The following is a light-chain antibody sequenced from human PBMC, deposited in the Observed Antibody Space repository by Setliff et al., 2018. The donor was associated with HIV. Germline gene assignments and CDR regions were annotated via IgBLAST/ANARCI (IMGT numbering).Light chain of an antibody. J-gene: IGLJ1*01. CDR3: CSYTSSLTYV. CDR2: DVT. CDR1: SSDVGSYNF. Sequence: QSVLTQPASVSGSPGQSITLSCTGTSSDVGSYNFVSWYQQRPGRAPKLMIYDVTKRPSGVSDRFSGSKSGNTASLTISGLQTEDEADYYCCSYTSSLTYVFGTGTKVTV. V-gene: IGLV2-14*03.